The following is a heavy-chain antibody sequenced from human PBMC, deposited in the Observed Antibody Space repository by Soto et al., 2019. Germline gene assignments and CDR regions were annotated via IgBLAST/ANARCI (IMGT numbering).Heavy chain of an antibody. Sequence: SETLSLTCTVSDGSISSSSYHWGWVRQPPGKGLEWIGSIYYSGSTYYNPSLKSRVTISVDTSKNQFSLKLSSVTAADTAVYYCARHGGGSSWFYYYYGMDVWGQGTTVTAP. CDR3: ARHGGGSSWFYYYYGMDV. J-gene: IGHJ6*02. CDR1: DGSISSSSYH. V-gene: IGHV4-39*01. CDR2: IYYSGST. D-gene: IGHD6-13*01.